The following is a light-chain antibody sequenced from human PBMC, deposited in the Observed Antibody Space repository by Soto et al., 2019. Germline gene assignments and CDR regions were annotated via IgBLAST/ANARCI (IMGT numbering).Light chain of an antibody. CDR2: GNT. J-gene: IGLJ1*01. V-gene: IGLV1-40*01. Sequence: QSALTQPPSVSGAPGQRVTISCTGSYSNIGAGYDVHWYQQLPGTAPKLLIYGNTNRPSGVPDRFSASKSGTSASLAITGLQAEDEADYYCQSYDSGLSVSGVFGTGTKLTVL. CDR3: QSYDSGLSVSGV. CDR1: YSNIGAGYD.